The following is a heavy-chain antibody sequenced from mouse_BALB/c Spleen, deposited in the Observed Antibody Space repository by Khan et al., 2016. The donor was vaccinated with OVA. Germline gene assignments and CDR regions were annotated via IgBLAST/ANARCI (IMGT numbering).Heavy chain of an antibody. CDR1: GYTFTEYT. D-gene: IGHD3-3*01. CDR3: ARDAGRY. Sequence: EVQLQQSGPELVKPGASVKISCKTSGYTFTEYTLHWVKQSHGKSLEWIGVINPKNGVTSYNQKFKGKATLTVDKSSSTAYMEFRSLTSEESAVYYGARDAGRYWGQGTSGTVAS. CDR2: INPKNGVT. V-gene: IGHV1-18*01. J-gene: IGHJ4*01.